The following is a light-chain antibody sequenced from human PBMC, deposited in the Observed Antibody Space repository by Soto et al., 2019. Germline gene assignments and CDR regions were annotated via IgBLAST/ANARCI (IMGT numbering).Light chain of an antibody. J-gene: IGLJ2*01. Sequence: QSALTQPASVSGSPGQSITISCTGTSSDVGSYNLVSWYQQHPGKAPKLMIYEGSKRPSGVSNRFSGSKYGNTASLTISGLQAEDEADYYCCSYAGSQVFGGGTKLTV. CDR1: SSDVGSYNL. CDR3: CSYAGSQV. V-gene: IGLV2-23*01. CDR2: EGS.